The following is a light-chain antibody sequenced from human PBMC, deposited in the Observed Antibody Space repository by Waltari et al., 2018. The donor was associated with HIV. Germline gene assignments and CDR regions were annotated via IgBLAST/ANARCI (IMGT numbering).Light chain of an antibody. Sequence: ENVLTQSPGTLSLSPGERATLSCRASRSVSSNYLTWYQQRPGQAPRLLIYAASTRATAIPDRFSGSGSGTDFTLTISRREPEDFAVYYCQQYGTSPYTFGQGTKVEI. V-gene: IGKV3-20*01. J-gene: IGKJ2*01. CDR3: QQYGTSPYT. CDR2: AAS. CDR1: RSVSSNY.